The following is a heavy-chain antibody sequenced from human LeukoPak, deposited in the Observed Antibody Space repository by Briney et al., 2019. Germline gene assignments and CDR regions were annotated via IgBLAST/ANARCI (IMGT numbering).Heavy chain of an antibody. D-gene: IGHD4-17*01. CDR3: ARDRGDGAYGDYGFDY. Sequence: ASVKVSCKASGYSFTGHYTHWVRQAPGQGLEWMGWINPSSGGTNYAQKFQGRVTVTRDTSISTAYMELSRLRSDDTAVYFCARDRGDGAYGDYGFDYWGQGTLVTVSS. CDR2: INPSSGGT. V-gene: IGHV1-2*02. J-gene: IGHJ4*02. CDR1: GYSFTGHY.